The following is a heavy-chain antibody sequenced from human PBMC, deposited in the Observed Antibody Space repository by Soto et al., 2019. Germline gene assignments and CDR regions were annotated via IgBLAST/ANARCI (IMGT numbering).Heavy chain of an antibody. V-gene: IGHV4-30-2*01. D-gene: IGHD4-17*01. J-gene: IGHJ4*02. CDR1: GGSISSGGYS. CDR2: IYHSGST. CDR3: ARGYGDYETFFDY. Sequence: SETLSLTCAVSGGSISSGGYSWSWIRQPPGKGLEWIGYIYHSGSTYYNPSLKSRVTISVDRSKNQFSLKLSSVTAADTAVYYCARGYGDYETFFDYWGQGTLVTVSS.